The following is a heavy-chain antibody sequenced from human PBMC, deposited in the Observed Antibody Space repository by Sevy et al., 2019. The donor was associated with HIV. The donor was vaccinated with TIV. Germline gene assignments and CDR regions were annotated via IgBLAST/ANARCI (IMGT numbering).Heavy chain of an antibody. Sequence: GGSLRLSCAASGFPFSSYAMSWVRQAPGKGLEWVSTISGSGGSAYYADSVKGRFTISRDNSKNTLFLQMHSLRAGDTAVYYCAKGLRGTTTNNWFDPWGQGTLVTVSS. CDR3: AKGLRGTTTNNWFDP. CDR2: ISGSGGSA. J-gene: IGHJ5*02. V-gene: IGHV3-23*01. CDR1: GFPFSSYA. D-gene: IGHD4-17*01.